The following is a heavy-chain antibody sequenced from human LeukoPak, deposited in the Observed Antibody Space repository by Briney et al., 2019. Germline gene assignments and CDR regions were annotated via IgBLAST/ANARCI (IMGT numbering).Heavy chain of an antibody. V-gene: IGHV1-69*05. J-gene: IGHJ4*02. D-gene: IGHD3-22*01. CDR3: ARSDSSGYFGRY. Sequence: SLKGSCKASGGTFSSYAISWVRQAPGQGLEWMGGIIPIFGTANYAQKFQGRVTITTDESTSTAYMELSSLRSEDTAVYYCARSDSSGYFGRYWGQGTLVTVSS. CDR1: GGTFSSYA. CDR2: IIPIFGTA.